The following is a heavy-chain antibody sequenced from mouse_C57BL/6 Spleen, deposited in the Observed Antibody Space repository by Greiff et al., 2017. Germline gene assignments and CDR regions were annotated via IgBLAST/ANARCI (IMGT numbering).Heavy chain of an antibody. V-gene: IGHV1-82*01. CDR2: IYPGDGDT. Sequence: QVQLQQSGPELVKPGASVKISCKASGYAFSSSWMNWVKQRPGKGLEWIGRIYPGDGDTNYNGKFKGKATLTADKSSSTAYMQLSSLTSEDSAVYFCARGDSSASLAMDYWGQGTSVTVSS. CDR1: GYAFSSSW. J-gene: IGHJ4*01. D-gene: IGHD3-2*02. CDR3: ARGDSSASLAMDY.